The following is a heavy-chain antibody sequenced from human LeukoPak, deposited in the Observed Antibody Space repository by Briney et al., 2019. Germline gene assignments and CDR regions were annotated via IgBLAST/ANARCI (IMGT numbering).Heavy chain of an antibody. CDR2: ISGSGSGT. CDR1: GFAFSSYA. J-gene: IGHJ4*02. CDR3: VKYTGNSILVRFDY. Sequence: GGSLRLSCAASGFAFSSYAMTWVRQAPGKGLEWDSGISGSGSGTYYAHSVKGRFTISRDNSKPTLYLQMNSLRAEDTALYYCVKYTGNSILVRFDYWGQGTLVTVSS. V-gene: IGHV3-23*01. D-gene: IGHD4-23*01.